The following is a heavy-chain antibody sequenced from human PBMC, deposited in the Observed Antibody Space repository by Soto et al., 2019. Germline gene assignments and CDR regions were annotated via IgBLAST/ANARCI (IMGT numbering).Heavy chain of an antibody. D-gene: IGHD6-19*01. CDR2: INPNSGGT. V-gene: IGHV1-2*04. Sequence: GASVKVSCKASGYTFTGYYMRWVRQAPGQGLEWMGWINPNSGGTNYAQKFQGWVTMTRDTSISTAYMELSRLRSDDTAVYYCARAPLAIAVAGTPYYGMDVWGQGTTVTVSS. J-gene: IGHJ6*02. CDR3: ARAPLAIAVAGTPYYGMDV. CDR1: GYTFTGYY.